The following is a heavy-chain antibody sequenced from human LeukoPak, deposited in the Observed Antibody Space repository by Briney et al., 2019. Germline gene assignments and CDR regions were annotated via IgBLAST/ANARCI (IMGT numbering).Heavy chain of an antibody. D-gene: IGHD2-15*01. CDR3: AKVVVAATRGDWFDP. Sequence: GGSLRLSCAASGFTFSSYAMSWVRQAPGKGLEWVSAISGSGGSTYYADSVKGRFTISRDNSKNTLYLQMNSPRAEDTAVYYCAKVVVAATRGDWFDPWGQGTLVTVSS. V-gene: IGHV3-23*01. CDR2: ISGSGGST. CDR1: GFTFSSYA. J-gene: IGHJ5*02.